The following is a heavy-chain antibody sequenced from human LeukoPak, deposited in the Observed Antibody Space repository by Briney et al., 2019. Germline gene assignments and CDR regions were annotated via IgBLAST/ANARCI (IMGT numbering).Heavy chain of an antibody. CDR1: GGSISISNYY. Sequence: SETLPLTCTVSGGSISISNYYWGWTRQPPGKGLEWFGSISYSGGTSYNPSLRSRVTISVDTSKNQFSLKLNSVTAADTAVYYCAREVEYYDSSGYRPHAFDIWGQGTVVTVSS. CDR3: AREVEYYDSSGYRPHAFDI. V-gene: IGHV4-39*02. CDR2: ISYSGGT. D-gene: IGHD3-22*01. J-gene: IGHJ3*02.